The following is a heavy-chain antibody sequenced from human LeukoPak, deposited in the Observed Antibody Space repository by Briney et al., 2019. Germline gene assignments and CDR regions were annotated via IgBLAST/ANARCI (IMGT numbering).Heavy chain of an antibody. CDR1: GYTFTSYY. D-gene: IGHD2-2*01. V-gene: IGHV1-46*01. CDR3: ARVRYCGSTSCYSLYDY. CDR2: INPSGGST. J-gene: IGHJ4*02. Sequence: ASVKVSCKASGYTFTSYYMHWVRQAPGQGLEWMGIINPSGGSTSYAQKFQGRVTMTRDTSTSTVYMELSSLRSEDTAVYYCARVRYCGSTSCYSLYDYWGQGTLVTVSS.